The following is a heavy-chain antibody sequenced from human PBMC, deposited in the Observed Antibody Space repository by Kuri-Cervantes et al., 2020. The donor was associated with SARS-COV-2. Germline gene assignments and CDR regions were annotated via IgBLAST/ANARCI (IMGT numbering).Heavy chain of an antibody. J-gene: IGHJ6*03. CDR1: GFTFSSYA. Sequence: GESLKISCAASGFTFSSYAMSWVRQAPGKGLEWVSAISGSGGSTYYPGSVKGRFTISRENAKNSLYLQMNSLRAGDTAVYYCARGVGLYYYYMDVWGKGTTVTVSS. V-gene: IGHV3-23*01. D-gene: IGHD2-15*01. CDR2: ISGSGGST. CDR3: ARGVGLYYYYMDV.